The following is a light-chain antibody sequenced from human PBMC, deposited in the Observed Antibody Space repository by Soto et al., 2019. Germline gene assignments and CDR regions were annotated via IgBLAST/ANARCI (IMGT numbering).Light chain of an antibody. CDR2: EVT. Sequence: QPALTQPASVSASPGQSITISCTATTSDVGGYNYVSWYQQLPVKVTKLMIYEVTNRPSGVSTRFSGSKSGNTSSLTICGLQAEDEAAYYCFSYTTSSAPYVFGTGTKVTVL. V-gene: IGLV2-14*01. CDR1: TSDVGGYNY. J-gene: IGLJ1*01. CDR3: FSYTTSSAPYV.